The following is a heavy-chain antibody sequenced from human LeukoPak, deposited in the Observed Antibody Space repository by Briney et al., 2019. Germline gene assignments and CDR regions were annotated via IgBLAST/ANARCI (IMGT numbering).Heavy chain of an antibody. J-gene: IGHJ4*02. V-gene: IGHV4-39*07. D-gene: IGHD3-10*01. CDR3: AREMRSPRGGFDY. CDR2: MYYSGST. CDR1: SGSISSTSYY. Sequence: PSETLSLTCTVSSGSISSTSYYWGWIRQPLGMGLEWIGSMYYSGSTYYNPSLKSRVTISVDTSKSQFSLKLSSMTAADTAVYYCAREMRSPRGGFDYWDQGTLVTVSS.